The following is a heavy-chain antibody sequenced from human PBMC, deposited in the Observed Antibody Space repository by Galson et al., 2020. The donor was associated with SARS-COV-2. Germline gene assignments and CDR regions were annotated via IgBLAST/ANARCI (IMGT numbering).Heavy chain of an antibody. CDR2: LSGGGGST. J-gene: IGHJ4*02. D-gene: IGHD4-17*01. CDR1: GFTFSRYA. Sequence: GGSLKLPCAASGFTFSRYAMAWVRQAPGTALEWVSGLSGGGGSTYSADSVQGRFTISRDISQNTVYLQMSSLRAEDTAVYYCAKDRGNDYGDQLDFWGQGTQVTVSS. V-gene: IGHV3-23*01. CDR3: AKDRGNDYGDQLDF.